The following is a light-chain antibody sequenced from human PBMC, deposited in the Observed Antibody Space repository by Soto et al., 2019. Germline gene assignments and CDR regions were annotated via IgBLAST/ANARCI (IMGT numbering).Light chain of an antibody. CDR2: DVT. J-gene: IGLJ1*01. CDR3: CSYTSSSTYV. CDR1: SSDVGGYNY. Sequence: LTQPASVSGSPGQSITFSCTGTSSDVGGYNYVSWYQQHPGKAPKLMIYDVTNRPSGVSDRFSGSKSGNTASLTISGLQAEDEADYYCCSYTSSSTYVFGTGTKVTVL. V-gene: IGLV2-14*03.